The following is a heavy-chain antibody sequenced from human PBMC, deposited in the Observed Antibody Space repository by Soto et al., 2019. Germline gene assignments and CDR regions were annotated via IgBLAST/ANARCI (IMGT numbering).Heavy chain of an antibody. Sequence: SETLSLTCTVSGGSISDNDYYWNWIRQPPGKGLEWIGTISHTGAAYYNLSLESRVVISVGTSENQFSLNLSSVTAADTAVYYCASLSYPATGSTAYGDFAFDLWGLGTMVS. CDR1: GGSISDNDYY. J-gene: IGHJ3*01. CDR3: ASLSYPATGSTAYGDFAFDL. D-gene: IGHD2-15*01. V-gene: IGHV4-39*01. CDR2: ISHTGAA.